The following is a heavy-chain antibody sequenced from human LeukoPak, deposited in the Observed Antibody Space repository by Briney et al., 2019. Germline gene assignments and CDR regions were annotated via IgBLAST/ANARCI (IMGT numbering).Heavy chain of an antibody. J-gene: IGHJ4*02. V-gene: IGHV3-30*18. CDR2: ISYDGSNK. Sequence: PGRSLRLSCAASGFTFSSYGMHWVRQAPGKGLEGVAVISYDGSNKYYADSVKGRFTISRDNSKNTLYLQMNSLRAEDTAVYYCAKDLGQWLVQYYFDYWGQGTLVTVSS. CDR1: GFTFSSYG. D-gene: IGHD6-19*01. CDR3: AKDLGQWLVQYYFDY.